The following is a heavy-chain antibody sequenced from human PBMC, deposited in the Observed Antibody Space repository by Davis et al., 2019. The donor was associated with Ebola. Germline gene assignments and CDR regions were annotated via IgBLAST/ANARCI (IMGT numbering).Heavy chain of an antibody. J-gene: IGHJ2*01. CDR3: ARLAGAWAGDRYFDL. Sequence: GESLKISCKASGYSFASQWIGWVRQMPGKGLEWMGIIYPGDSDTRYSPSFQGQVTISADKSISTAYLQWNSLKASDTAMYYCARLAGAWAGDRYFDLWGRGTLVTVSS. D-gene: IGHD4/OR15-4a*01. V-gene: IGHV5-51*01. CDR2: IYPGDSDT. CDR1: GYSFASQW.